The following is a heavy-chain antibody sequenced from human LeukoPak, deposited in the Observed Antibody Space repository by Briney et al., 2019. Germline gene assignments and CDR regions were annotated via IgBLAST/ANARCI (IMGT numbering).Heavy chain of an antibody. V-gene: IGHV4-34*01. CDR3: ARGDSFDH. CDR1: GGSFSGYY. Sequence: SETLSLTCAVYGGSFSGYYWSWIRQPPGKGLEWIGEINHSGSTNYNPSLKSRVTISVDTSKNQFSLKLSSVTAADTAVYYCARGDSFDHWGQGTLVTVSS. J-gene: IGHJ4*02. CDR2: INHSGST.